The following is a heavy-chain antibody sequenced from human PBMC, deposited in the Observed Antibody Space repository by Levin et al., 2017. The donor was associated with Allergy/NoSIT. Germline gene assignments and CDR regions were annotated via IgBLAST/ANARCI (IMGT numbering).Heavy chain of an antibody. D-gene: IGHD2-15*01. CDR1: GFTFSTYA. CDR2: ISYDGGNK. V-gene: IGHV3-30-3*01. Sequence: GESLKISCAASGFTFSTYAMHWVRQAPGEGLEWVALISYDGGNKYSADSVRGRFTISRDNSKNTLYLQMNSLRNEDTAVYYCARGSTREYCSGSTCYSIFDYWGQGALVTVSS. J-gene: IGHJ4*02. CDR3: ARGSTREYCSGSTCYSIFDY.